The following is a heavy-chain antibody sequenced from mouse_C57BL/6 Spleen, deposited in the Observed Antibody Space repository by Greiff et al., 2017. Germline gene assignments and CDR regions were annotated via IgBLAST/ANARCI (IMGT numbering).Heavy chain of an antibody. CDR2: FDPGSGRI. V-gene: IGHV1-62-2*01. CDR3: ARHERAYYSTVFFAY. J-gene: IGHJ3*01. D-gene: IGHD2-5*01. CDR1: GYTFTEYT. Sequence: VQLKQSGAELVKPGASVKLSCKASGYTFTEYTIHWVKQRPGQGLEWFGWFDPGSGRIKYNEKFKDKATFTADKSSSTVYMELSRLTSEDSAVYFYARHERAYYSTVFFAYWGQGTLVTVSA.